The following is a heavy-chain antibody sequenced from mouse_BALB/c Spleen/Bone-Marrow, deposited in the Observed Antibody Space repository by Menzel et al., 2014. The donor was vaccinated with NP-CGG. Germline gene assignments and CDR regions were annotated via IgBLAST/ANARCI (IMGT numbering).Heavy chain of an antibody. CDR1: GYSFTGYF. D-gene: IGHD1-1*01. CDR2: INPYNGDT. J-gene: IGHJ2*01. V-gene: IGHV1-20*02. CDR3: ARSGYYGSSYFDY. Sequence: EVQVVESGPELVKPGASVKISCKASGYSFTGYFMNWVMQSHGKSLEWIGRINPYNGDTFYNQKFKGEATLTVDKSSSTAHMELRSLASEDSAVYYCARSGYYGSSYFDYWGQGTTLTVSS.